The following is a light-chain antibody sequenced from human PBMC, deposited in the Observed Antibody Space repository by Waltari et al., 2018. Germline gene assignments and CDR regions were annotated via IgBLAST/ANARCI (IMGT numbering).Light chain of an antibody. V-gene: IGLV2-14*03. CDR3: ISYTSTTTYVV. J-gene: IGLJ2*01. Sequence: QSALTQPASVSVSPGQSITIPCTGTSGDVGGYDFVSWDQQHPGQAPQPIIFHVNKRPAGCSPRFSASHSCNTASLTIFGLQAEDEADYYCISYTSTTTYVVVGGGTKLTVL. CDR1: SGDVGGYDF. CDR2: HVN.